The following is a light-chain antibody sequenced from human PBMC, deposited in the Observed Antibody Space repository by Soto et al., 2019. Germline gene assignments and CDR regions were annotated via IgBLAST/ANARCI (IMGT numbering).Light chain of an antibody. CDR1: QSISNY. Sequence: DIPITQPPASLSSSLTDIGTITCRASQSISNYLNWYQQKPGKAPKLLIYAASSLQSGVPSRFSGSGSGTDFTLTISRLQPEDFATYYCQQSYSNPRTFGQGTKVEIK. V-gene: IGKV1-39*01. CDR3: QQSYSNPRT. CDR2: AAS. J-gene: IGKJ1*01.